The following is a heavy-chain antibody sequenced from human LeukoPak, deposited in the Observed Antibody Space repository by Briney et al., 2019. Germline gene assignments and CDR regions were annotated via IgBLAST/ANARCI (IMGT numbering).Heavy chain of an antibody. CDR3: ARDTYYYDSSGPYYFDY. CDR1: GGTFSRYA. CDR2: IIPIFGTA. J-gene: IGHJ4*02. Sequence: SVNVSCKASGGTFSRYAISWVRQAPGQGLEWMGGIIPIFGTANYAQKFQGRVTITADESTSTAYMELSSLRSEDTAVYYCARDTYYYDSSGPYYFDYWGQGTLVTVSS. D-gene: IGHD3-22*01. V-gene: IGHV1-69*13.